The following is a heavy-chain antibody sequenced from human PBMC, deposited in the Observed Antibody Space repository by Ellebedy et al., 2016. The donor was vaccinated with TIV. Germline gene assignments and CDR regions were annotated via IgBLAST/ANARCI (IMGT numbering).Heavy chain of an antibody. V-gene: IGHV4-4*02. Sequence: MPSETLSLTCAVSGGSIASTNWWSWVRQPPGKGLEWIGEIYRTGYTNYSPSLKSRVTMSVDTPEKQFFLRLTSVTAADTAVYYCARARGQYLYGSGSYFTNWGQGEVVTVSS. CDR1: GGSIASTNW. CDR2: IYRTGYT. D-gene: IGHD3-10*01. J-gene: IGHJ4*02. CDR3: ARARGQYLYGSGSYFTN.